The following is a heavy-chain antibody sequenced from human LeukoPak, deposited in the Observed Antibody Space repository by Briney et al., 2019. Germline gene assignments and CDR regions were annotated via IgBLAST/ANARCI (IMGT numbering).Heavy chain of an antibody. V-gene: IGHV4-59*01. J-gene: IGHJ4*02. Sequence: SETLSLTCTVSGGSISSYYWSWIRQPPGKGLEWIGYIYYSGSTNYNPSLKSRVTISVDTSKNQFSLKLSSVTAADTAVYYCARTTTGYSSGWYGTYFDYWGQGTLVTVPS. CDR2: IYYSGST. D-gene: IGHD6-19*01. CDR3: ARTTTGYSSGWYGTYFDY. CDR1: GGSISSYY.